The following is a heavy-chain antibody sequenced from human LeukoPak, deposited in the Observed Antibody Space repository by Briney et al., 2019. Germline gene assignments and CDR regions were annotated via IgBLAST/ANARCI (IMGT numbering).Heavy chain of an antibody. D-gene: IGHD5-18*01. Sequence: GGSLRLSCAASGFTSSSYSMNWVRQAPGKGLEWVSCISSSSSTIYYADSVKGRFTISRDNAKNSLYLQMNSLRAEDTAVYYCARDLRGYSYGRSPFDYWGQGTLVTVSS. J-gene: IGHJ4*02. CDR2: ISSSSSTI. V-gene: IGHV3-48*01. CDR1: GFTSSSYS. CDR3: ARDLRGYSYGRSPFDY.